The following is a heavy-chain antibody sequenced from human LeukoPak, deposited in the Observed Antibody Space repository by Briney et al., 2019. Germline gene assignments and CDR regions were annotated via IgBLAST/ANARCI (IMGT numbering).Heavy chain of an antibody. Sequence: GGSLRLSCAASGFTFSSYGMHWVRQAPGKGLEWVAVISYDGSNKYYADSVKGRFTISRDISKNTLYLQMNSLRAEDTAVYYCAKSYYDDLFPGFDPWGQGTLVTVSS. CDR2: ISYDGSNK. J-gene: IGHJ5*02. D-gene: IGHD3-22*01. V-gene: IGHV3-30*18. CDR1: GFTFSSYG. CDR3: AKSYYDDLFPGFDP.